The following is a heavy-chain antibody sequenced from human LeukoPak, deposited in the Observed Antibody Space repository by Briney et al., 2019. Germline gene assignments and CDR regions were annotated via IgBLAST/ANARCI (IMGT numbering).Heavy chain of an antibody. J-gene: IGHJ4*02. Sequence: PGGSLRLSCAASGFTFSSYAMTWVRQAPGKGLEWVSSISGSSGTTYYADSVKGRFTISRDNSKNTLYLQMNSLRAEDTAVYYCAKEMMVVVISYLFDYWGQGALVTVSS. CDR2: ISGSSGTT. CDR1: GFTFSSYA. D-gene: IGHD3-22*01. V-gene: IGHV3-23*01. CDR3: AKEMMVVVISYLFDY.